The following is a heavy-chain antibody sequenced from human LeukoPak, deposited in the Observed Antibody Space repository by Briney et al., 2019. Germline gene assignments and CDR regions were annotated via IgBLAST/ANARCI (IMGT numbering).Heavy chain of an antibody. CDR1: GGSISSGGYY. Sequence: SEILSLTCTVSGGSISSGGYYWSWIRQYPGKGLEWIAYIYDSGSSYYSPSLKSRITTSVDTSKSQFSLKLSSVTAADTAVYYCARCYASGDVFDIWGQGTMVTVSS. V-gene: IGHV4-31*03. CDR3: ARCYASGDVFDI. D-gene: IGHD3-10*01. CDR2: IYDSGSS. J-gene: IGHJ3*02.